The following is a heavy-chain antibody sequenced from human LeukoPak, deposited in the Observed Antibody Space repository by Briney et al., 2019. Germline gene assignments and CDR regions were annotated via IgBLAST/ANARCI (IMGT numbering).Heavy chain of an antibody. V-gene: IGHV4-59*11. CDR3: VRRGDGYPYYFDY. CDR1: GGSISDHY. CDR2: IHYGGNT. Sequence: SETLSLTCTVSGGSISDHYWSWIRQPPGKGLKWIGYIHYGGNTDYNPSLKSRLTISVDTSKNQFSLKLSSVTAADTAVYYCVRRGDGYPYYFDYWGQGTLVTVSS. D-gene: IGHD5-24*01. J-gene: IGHJ4*02.